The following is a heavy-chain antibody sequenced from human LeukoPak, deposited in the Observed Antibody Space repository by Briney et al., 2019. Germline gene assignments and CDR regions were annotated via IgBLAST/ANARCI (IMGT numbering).Heavy chain of an antibody. CDR2: ISGSGGST. V-gene: IGHV3-23*01. J-gene: IGHJ3*02. Sequence: GGSLRLSCAASGFTFSSYAMSWVRQAPGKGLEWVSAISGSGGSTYYADSVKGRFTISRDNSKNTLYLQMNSLRAEDTAVYYCAKDPDIVVVPAALWDIWGQGTMVTVSS. D-gene: IGHD2-2*01. CDR1: GFTFSSYA. CDR3: AKDPDIVVVPAALWDI.